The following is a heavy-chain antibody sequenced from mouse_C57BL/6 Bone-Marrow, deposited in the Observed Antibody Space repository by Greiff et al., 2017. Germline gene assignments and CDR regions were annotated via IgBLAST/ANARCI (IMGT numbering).Heavy chain of an antibody. CDR1: GYTFTNYW. CDR3: ARLITTVVPYWYFDV. V-gene: IGHV1-63*01. J-gene: IGHJ1*03. Sequence: QVQLQQSGAELVRPGTSVKMSCKASGYTFTNYWIGWAKQRPGHGLEWIGDIYPGGGYTNYNEKFKGKATLTADKSSSTAYMQFSSLTSEDSAIYYCARLITTVVPYWYFDVWGTGTTVTVSS. CDR2: IYPGGGYT. D-gene: IGHD1-1*01.